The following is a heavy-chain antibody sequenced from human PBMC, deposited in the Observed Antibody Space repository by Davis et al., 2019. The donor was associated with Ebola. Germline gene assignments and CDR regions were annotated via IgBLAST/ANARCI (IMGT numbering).Heavy chain of an antibody. CDR1: GFTFDDYA. CDR2: ISWNSGSI. D-gene: IGHD3-10*01. J-gene: IGHJ4*02. Sequence: PGGSLRLSCAASGFTFDDYAMHWVRQAPGKGLEWVSGISWNSGSIGYADSVKGRFTISRDNAKNSLYLQMNSLRAEDTALYYCAKGGQVLLWFGEFDYWGQGTLVTVSS. V-gene: IGHV3-9*01. CDR3: AKGGQVLLWFGEFDY.